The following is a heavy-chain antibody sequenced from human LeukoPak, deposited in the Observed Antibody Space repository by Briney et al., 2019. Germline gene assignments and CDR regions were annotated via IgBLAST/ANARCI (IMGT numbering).Heavy chain of an antibody. V-gene: IGHV4-4*08. CDR1: GGSISSYY. Sequence: PSETLSLTCTVSGGSISSYYWSWIRQPPGKGLEWIGRIYTSGSTNYNPSLKSRVTISVDTSKNQFSLKLSSVTAADTAVYYCARAQLRSSGWYEDYWGQGTLVTVSS. J-gene: IGHJ4*02. D-gene: IGHD6-19*01. CDR3: ARAQLRSSGWYEDY. CDR2: IYTSGST.